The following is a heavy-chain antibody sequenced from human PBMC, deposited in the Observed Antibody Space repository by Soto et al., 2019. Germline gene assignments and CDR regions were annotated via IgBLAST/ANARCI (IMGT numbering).Heavy chain of an antibody. CDR3: AREEMELLIGFYYYYGMDV. CDR1: GFTFSSYG. D-gene: IGHD1-26*01. Sequence: LRLSCAASGFTFSSYGMHWVRQAPGKGLEWVAVIWYDGSNKYYADSVKGRFTISRDNSKNTLYLQMNSLRAEDTAVYYCAREEMELLIGFYYYYGMDVWGQGTTVTVSS. J-gene: IGHJ6*02. V-gene: IGHV3-33*01. CDR2: IWYDGSNK.